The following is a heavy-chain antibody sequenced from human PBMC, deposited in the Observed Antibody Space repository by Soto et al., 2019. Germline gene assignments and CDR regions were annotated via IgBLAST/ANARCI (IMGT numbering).Heavy chain of an antibody. Sequence: EVQLVESGGGLVQPGRSLRLSCAASGFIFENSGMHWVRKAPGKGLEWVSGISWNSGNIGYADSVKGRFSISRDNAKKSLYLQMNSLRPDDTAFYFCVKAGVRDLIVEVPVYFAIWGLGTLVTVSS. CDR3: VKAGVRDLIVEVPVYFAI. D-gene: IGHD3-9*01. CDR1: GFIFENSG. J-gene: IGHJ4*02. V-gene: IGHV3-9*01. CDR2: ISWNSGNI.